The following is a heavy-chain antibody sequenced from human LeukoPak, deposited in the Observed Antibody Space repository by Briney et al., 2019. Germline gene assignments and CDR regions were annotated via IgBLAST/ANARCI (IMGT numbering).Heavy chain of an antibody. Sequence: GGSLRLSCAASEFTFRSYVMSWVRQAPGKGLEWVSAISGSGDSTYYADSVKGRFTISRDNSKNTLYLQMNSLRAEDTAVYYCAKDRWAGITTNWFDPWGQGTLVTVSS. V-gene: IGHV3-23*01. CDR3: AKDRWAGITTNWFDP. J-gene: IGHJ5*02. D-gene: IGHD3-16*01. CDR1: EFTFRSYV. CDR2: ISGSGDST.